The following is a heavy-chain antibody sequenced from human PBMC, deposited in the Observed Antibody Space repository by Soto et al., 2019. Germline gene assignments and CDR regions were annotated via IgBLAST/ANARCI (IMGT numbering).Heavy chain of an antibody. Sequence: RRVRPEPGKGLEWVSGISGSGDSTYYADSVKGRFTISRDNSKNTLYLQMNSLRAEDTAVYYCAKGVPGIAVAGTGYFQHWGQGTLVSVSS. D-gene: IGHD6-19*01. J-gene: IGHJ1*01. V-gene: IGHV3-23*01. CDR3: AKGVPGIAVAGTGYFQH. CDR2: ISGSGDST.